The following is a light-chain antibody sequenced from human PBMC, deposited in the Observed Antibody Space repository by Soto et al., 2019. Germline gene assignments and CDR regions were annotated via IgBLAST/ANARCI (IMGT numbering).Light chain of an antibody. CDR1: QSISSW. CDR2: KAS. J-gene: IGKJ3*01. V-gene: IGKV1-5*03. Sequence: IQMTQSPSTLSASVGDRVTITCRASQSISSWLAWYQQKPGKAPKLLIYKASSLESGVPSRFSGSVSGTEFTLTISSLQPDHFATYDCQQPFTFGPGTKVDIK. CDR3: QQPFT.